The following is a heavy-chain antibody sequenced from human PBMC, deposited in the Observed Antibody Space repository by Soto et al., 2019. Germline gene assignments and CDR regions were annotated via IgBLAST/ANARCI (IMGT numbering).Heavy chain of an antibody. CDR2: ISSSSSYI. CDR1: GFTSSSYS. J-gene: IGHJ4*02. D-gene: IGHD2-2*01. CDR3: ASTSTEYQLLYYFDY. Sequence: GGSLRLSCAASGFTSSSYSMNWVRQAPGKGLEWVSSISSSSSYIYYADSVKGRFTISRDNAKNSLYLQMNSLRAEDTAVYYCASTSTEYQLLYYFDYWGQGILVTVSS. V-gene: IGHV3-21*01.